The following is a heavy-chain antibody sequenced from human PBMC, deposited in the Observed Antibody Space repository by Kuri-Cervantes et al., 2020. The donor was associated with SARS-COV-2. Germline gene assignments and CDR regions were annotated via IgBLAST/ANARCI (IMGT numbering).Heavy chain of an antibody. V-gene: IGHV4-38-2*01. CDR1: GYSISSGYY. Sequence: ESLKISCAVSGYSISSGYYWGWIRQPPGKGLEWIGSIYHSGSTYYNPSLKSRVTISVDTSKNQFSPKLSSVTAADTAVYYCARHSPRSSYYYYYMDVWGKGTTVTVSS. CDR2: IYHSGST. CDR3: ARHSPRSSYYYYYMDV. J-gene: IGHJ6*03.